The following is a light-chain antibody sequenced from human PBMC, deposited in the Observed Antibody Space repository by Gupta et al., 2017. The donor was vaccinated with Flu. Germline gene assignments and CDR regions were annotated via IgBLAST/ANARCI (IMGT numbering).Light chain of an antibody. Sequence: PSSLSASVGDRVTITCQASQDIKNYLNWYQQKPGKAPKLLIYDTSNLKIGVPSRFSGSGSVTDFNFTISSLQPEDMATYYCQQYDNLPITFGPGTKVDIK. J-gene: IGKJ3*01. CDR2: DTS. CDR3: QQYDNLPIT. CDR1: QDIKNY. V-gene: IGKV1-33*01.